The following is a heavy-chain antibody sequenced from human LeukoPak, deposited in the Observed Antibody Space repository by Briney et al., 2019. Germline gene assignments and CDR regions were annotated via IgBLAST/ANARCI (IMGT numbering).Heavy chain of an antibody. V-gene: IGHV4-59*01. CDR1: GGSITNYF. CDR2: IYHSGTT. Sequence: SETLSLTCTVSGGSITNYFWTWFRQPPGKGLEWIGYIYHSGTTNYNPSLKSRVSISVDTSKTQFSLNLRSVTAADTAVYYCAKMAHFSPSFSQQWGQGTLVTVSS. CDR3: AKMAHFSPSFSQQ. D-gene: IGHD5-24*01. J-gene: IGHJ1*01.